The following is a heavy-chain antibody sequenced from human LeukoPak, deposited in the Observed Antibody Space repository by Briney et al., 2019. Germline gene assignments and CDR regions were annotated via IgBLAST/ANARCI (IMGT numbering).Heavy chain of an antibody. V-gene: IGHV3-9*01. CDR2: ISWNSGSI. Sequence: GGSLRLSCAASGFTFDDYAMHWVRQAPGKGLEWVSGISWNSGSIGYADSVKGRFPISRDNAKNSLYLQMNSLRAEDTALYYCAKGDYGDYGKLDYWGQGTLVTVSS. J-gene: IGHJ4*02. CDR1: GFTFDDYA. CDR3: AKGDYGDYGKLDY. D-gene: IGHD4-17*01.